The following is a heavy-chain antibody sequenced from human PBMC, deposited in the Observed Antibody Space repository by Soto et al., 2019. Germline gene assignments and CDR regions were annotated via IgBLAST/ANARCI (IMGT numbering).Heavy chain of an antibody. CDR1: GYTFTGYY. D-gene: IGHD5-18*01. CDR3: ARAFHHLNSYGYWYFDL. CDR2: INPNSGGT. Sequence: QVQLVQSGAEVKKPGASVKVSCKASGYTFTGYYMHWVRQAPGQVLEWMGWINPNSGGTNYAQKLQGRVPMTRDTSISTAYMALSRLSSDDTAVYYCARAFHHLNSYGYWYFDLWGRGTLVTFSA. V-gene: IGHV1-2*02. J-gene: IGHJ2*01.